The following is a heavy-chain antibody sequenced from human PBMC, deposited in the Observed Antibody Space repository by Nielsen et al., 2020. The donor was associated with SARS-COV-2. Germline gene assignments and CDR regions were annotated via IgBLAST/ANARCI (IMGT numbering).Heavy chain of an antibody. CDR1: GGSISSSSYY. D-gene: IGHD3-22*01. CDR3: ARLDSSGYLDWFDP. Sequence: SETLSLTCTVSGGSISSSSYYWGWIRQPPGKGLEWIGSIYYSGSTYYNPSLKSRVTISVDTSKNQFSLKLSSVTAADTAVYYCARLDSSGYLDWFDPWGQGTLVTVSS. V-gene: IGHV4-39*07. J-gene: IGHJ5*02. CDR2: IYYSGST.